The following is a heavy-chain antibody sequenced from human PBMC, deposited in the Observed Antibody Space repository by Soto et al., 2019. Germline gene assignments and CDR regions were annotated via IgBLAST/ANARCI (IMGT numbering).Heavy chain of an antibody. CDR3: AGDYLRHNYLNGNYYSYGMDV. CDR2: VASNVSNR. V-gene: IGHV3-23*01. D-gene: IGHD4-17*01. CDR1: GISFTTYA. J-gene: IGHJ6*02. Sequence: PGGSLRLSCAASGISFTTYAMSWVRQAPGKGPEWVSTVASNVSNRHYADFVKGRFTISRDNSKNTVSLQMNSLRAEDTAVYFCAGDYLRHNYLNGNYYSYGMDVWGQGTAVTVSS.